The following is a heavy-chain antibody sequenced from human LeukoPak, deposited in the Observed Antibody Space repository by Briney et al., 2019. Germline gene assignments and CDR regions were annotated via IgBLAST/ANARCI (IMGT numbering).Heavy chain of an antibody. Sequence: GGSLRLSCAASGFTFSSYAMHWVRQAPGKGLEWGAVISYDGSNKYYADSVKGRFTISRDNSKNTLYLQMNSLRAEDTAVYYCARDGDCSGGSCYSAHYYYGMDVWGKGTTVTVSS. J-gene: IGHJ6*04. CDR1: GFTFSSYA. CDR2: ISYDGSNK. CDR3: ARDGDCSGGSCYSAHYYYGMDV. V-gene: IGHV3-30*04. D-gene: IGHD2-15*01.